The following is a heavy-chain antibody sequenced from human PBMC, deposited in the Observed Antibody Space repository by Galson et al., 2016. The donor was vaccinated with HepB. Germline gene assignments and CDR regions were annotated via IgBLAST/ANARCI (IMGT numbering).Heavy chain of an antibody. Sequence: SLRLSCAASGFTFSDYVMSWVRQAPGKGLEWVSVITGSGDTTYYAGSVKGRFTISRDNSKNTLFLQMNSLRAEDTAIYYCAKPRSSGWYEFDYWGQGTLVTVPS. CDR2: ITGSGDTT. CDR1: GFTFSDYV. D-gene: IGHD6-13*01. V-gene: IGHV3-23*01. CDR3: AKPRSSGWYEFDY. J-gene: IGHJ4*02.